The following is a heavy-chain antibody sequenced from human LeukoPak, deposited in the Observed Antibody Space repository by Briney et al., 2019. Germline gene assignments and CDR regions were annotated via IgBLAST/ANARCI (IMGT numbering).Heavy chain of an antibody. CDR2: ITDNGLAR. Sequence: PGGSLRLSCASSGFTFSRYAMGWVHQGPGKGLEWVAGITDNGLARDYADSVKGRFTIYRDDSRSTLDLQMNSLRAEDTALYYCARDGLWGWAQYDYWGQGILVTVSS. J-gene: IGHJ4*02. CDR3: ARDGLWGWAQYDY. V-gene: IGHV3-23*01. D-gene: IGHD2-21*01. CDR1: GFTFSRYA.